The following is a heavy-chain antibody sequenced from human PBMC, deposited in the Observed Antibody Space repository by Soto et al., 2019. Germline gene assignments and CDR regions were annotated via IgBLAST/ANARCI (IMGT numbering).Heavy chain of an antibody. CDR2: IKQDGSEK. D-gene: IGHD2-8*01. CDR3: ARPDCTNGVCAFDY. Sequence: EVQLVESGGGLVQPGGSLRLSCAASGFTFSSYWMSWVRQAPGKGLEWVANIKQDGSEKYYADSVKGRFTISRDNAKNSLYLQMNSLRAEDTAVYYCARPDCTNGVCAFDYWGQGTLVTVSS. V-gene: IGHV3-7*01. CDR1: GFTFSSYW. J-gene: IGHJ4*02.